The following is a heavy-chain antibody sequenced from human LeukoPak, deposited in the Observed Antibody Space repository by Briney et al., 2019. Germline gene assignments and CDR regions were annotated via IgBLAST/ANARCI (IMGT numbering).Heavy chain of an antibody. V-gene: IGHV4-39*07. J-gene: IGHJ6*02. CDR3: ARDYVVVPAAMLRYYYYYYGMDV. CDR1: GGSISSSSYY. Sequence: SETLSLTCTVSGGSISSSSYYWGWIRQPPGKGLEWIGSIYYSGSTNYNPSLKSRVTISVDTSKNQFSLKLSSVTAADTAVYYCARDYVVVPAAMLRYYYYYYGMDVWGQGTTVTVSS. D-gene: IGHD2-2*01. CDR2: IYYSGST.